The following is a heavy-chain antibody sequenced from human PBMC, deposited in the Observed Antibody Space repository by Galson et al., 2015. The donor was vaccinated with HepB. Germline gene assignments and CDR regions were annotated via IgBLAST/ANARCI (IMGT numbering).Heavy chain of an antibody. CDR2: ISYDGNNK. D-gene: IGHD4-23*01. CDR1: GFTFSSYG. V-gene: IGHV3-30*18. J-gene: IGHJ4*02. CDR3: AKDRRWSPPWDY. Sequence: SLRLSCAASGFTFSSYGMHWVRQAPGKGLEWVAVISYDGNNKYYADSVKGRFTISRDNSKYTLYLQMNSLRAEDTAVYYCAKDRRWSPPWDYWGQGILVTVSS.